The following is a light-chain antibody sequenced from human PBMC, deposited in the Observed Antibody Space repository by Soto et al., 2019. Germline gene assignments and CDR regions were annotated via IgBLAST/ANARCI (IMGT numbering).Light chain of an antibody. Sequence: DIQMTQSPSSLSASVGDRVTITCRASQDISNYVAWYQQKPGKAPKLLIYAASTLQSGVPSRFSGSGSGTDFTLTISSLQPEDFATYYCQQSYSTPPTFGQGTKVDI. J-gene: IGKJ1*01. CDR3: QQSYSTPPT. CDR1: QDISNY. V-gene: IGKV1-39*01. CDR2: AAS.